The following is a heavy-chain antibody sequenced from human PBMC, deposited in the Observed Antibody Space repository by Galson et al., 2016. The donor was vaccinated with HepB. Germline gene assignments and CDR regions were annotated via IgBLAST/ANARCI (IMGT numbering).Heavy chain of an antibody. D-gene: IGHD5-18*01. J-gene: IGHJ6*02. Sequence: SLRLSCAASQFTFSKYAMSWFRQAPGKGLEWVSTIRASDGSTYYADSVKGRFTISRDNSKNTLYLQMNSLRAEDTAVYYCARDKQVDTAMVDYYFYGMDVWGQGTTVTVSS. V-gene: IGHV3-23*01. CDR2: IRASDGST. CDR1: QFTFSKYA. CDR3: ARDKQVDTAMVDYYFYGMDV.